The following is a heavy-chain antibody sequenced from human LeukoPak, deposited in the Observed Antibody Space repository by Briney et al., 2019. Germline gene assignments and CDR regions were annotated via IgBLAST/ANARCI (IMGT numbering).Heavy chain of an antibody. CDR2: TYYRSKWYN. Sequence: SQTLSLTCAISGDSVSANGAAWNWIRQSPSRGLEWLGRTYYRSKWYNDYAVSVKSRITINPDTSKNQFSLQLNSVTPEDTAVYYCARVPYHDFQADAFDIWGQGTMVTVSS. V-gene: IGHV6-1*01. J-gene: IGHJ3*02. CDR3: ARVPYHDFQADAFDI. D-gene: IGHD3-3*01. CDR1: GDSVSANGAA.